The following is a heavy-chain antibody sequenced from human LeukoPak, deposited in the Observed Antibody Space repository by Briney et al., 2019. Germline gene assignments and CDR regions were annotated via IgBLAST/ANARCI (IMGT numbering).Heavy chain of an antibody. J-gene: IGHJ3*02. Sequence: PSETLSLTCTVSGGSISSYYWSWIRQPPGKGLEWIGYIYYSGSTNYNPSLKSRVTISVGTSKNQFSLKLSSVTAADTAVYYCARESTYYDSSGSYAFDIWGQGTMVTVSS. CDR3: ARESTYYDSSGSYAFDI. D-gene: IGHD3-22*01. CDR2: IYYSGST. V-gene: IGHV4-59*01. CDR1: GGSISSYY.